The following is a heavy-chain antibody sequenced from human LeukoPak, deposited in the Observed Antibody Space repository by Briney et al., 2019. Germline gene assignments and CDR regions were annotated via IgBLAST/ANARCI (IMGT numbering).Heavy chain of an antibody. J-gene: IGHJ4*02. Sequence: SLRLSCAASGFTFSSYGMHWVRQAPGKGLEGGAVISYDGSNKYYADSVKGRFTISRDNSKNTLYLQMNSLRAEDTAVYYCARDPMVRGDSYYFDYWGQGTLVTVSS. CDR3: ARDPMVRGDSYYFDY. V-gene: IGHV3-30*03. CDR1: GFTFSSYG. CDR2: ISYDGSNK. D-gene: IGHD3-10*01.